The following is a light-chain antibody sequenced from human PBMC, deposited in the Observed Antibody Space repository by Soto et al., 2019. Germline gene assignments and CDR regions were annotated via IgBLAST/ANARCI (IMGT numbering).Light chain of an antibody. CDR1: QSVLYSSNNKNY. Sequence: DIVMTQSPDSLAVSLGERATINCKSSQSVLYSSNNKNYLAWYQQKPGQPPKLLIYWASTRESGVPDRFSGSGSGTDFTLTIGSLQAEDVAVYSGTFGPGTKVDIK. CDR3: T. J-gene: IGKJ3*01. V-gene: IGKV4-1*01. CDR2: WAS.